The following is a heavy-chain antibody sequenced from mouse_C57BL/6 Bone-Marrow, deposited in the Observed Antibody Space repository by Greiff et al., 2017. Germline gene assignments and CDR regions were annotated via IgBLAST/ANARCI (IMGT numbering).Heavy chain of an antibody. J-gene: IGHJ3*01. CDR1: GYSITSGYY. CDR2: ISYDGSN. CDR3: ARAFYYGSSYLFAY. Sequence: ESGPGLVKPSQSLSLTCSVTGYSITSGYYWNWMRQFPGNKLEWMGYISYDGSNNYNPSLKNRISITRDTSKNQFFLKLNSVTTEDTATYYCARAFYYGSSYLFAYWGQGTLVTVSA. D-gene: IGHD1-1*01. V-gene: IGHV3-6*01.